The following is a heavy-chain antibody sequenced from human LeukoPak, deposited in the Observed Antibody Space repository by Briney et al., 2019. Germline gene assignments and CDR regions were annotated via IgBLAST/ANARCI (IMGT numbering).Heavy chain of an antibody. CDR2: FDPEDGET. D-gene: IGHD3-3*01. V-gene: IGHV1-24*01. J-gene: IGHJ4*02. Sequence: ASVKVSCKVSGYTLTELSMHWVRQAPGKGLEWTGGFDPEDGETIYAQKFQGRVTMTEDTSTDTAYMELSSLRSEDTAVYYCATRRFLEWLLYYWGQGTLVTVSS. CDR3: ATRRFLEWLLYY. CDR1: GYTLTELS.